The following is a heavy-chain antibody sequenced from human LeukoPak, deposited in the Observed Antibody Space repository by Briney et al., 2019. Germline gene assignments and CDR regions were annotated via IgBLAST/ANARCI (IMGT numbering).Heavy chain of an antibody. CDR1: GFTFSSYG. CDR3: AKAPTVTTVYFQH. D-gene: IGHD4-17*01. J-gene: IGHJ1*01. V-gene: IGHV3-33*06. CDR2: IWYDGSNK. Sequence: PGRSMRLSCAASGFTFSSYGMHWVRQAPGKGLEWVAVIWYDGSNKYYADSVKGRFTISRDNSKNTLYLQMNSLRAEDTAVYYCAKAPTVTTVYFQHWGQGTLVTVSS.